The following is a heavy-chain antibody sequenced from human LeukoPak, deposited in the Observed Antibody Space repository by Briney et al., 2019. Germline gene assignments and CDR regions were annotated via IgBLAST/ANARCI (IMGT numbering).Heavy chain of an antibody. CDR2: INTDGRST. CDR3: ARDPSVAAAGNNWFDP. D-gene: IGHD6-13*01. Sequence: GGSLRLSCAASGSTLSSYWMHWVRQAPGKGLEWVSRINTDGRSTSYADSVKGRFTISRDNAKNTVYLQMNSLRAEDTAVYYCARDPSVAAAGNNWFDPWGQGTLVTVSS. V-gene: IGHV3-74*01. J-gene: IGHJ5*02. CDR1: GSTLSSYW.